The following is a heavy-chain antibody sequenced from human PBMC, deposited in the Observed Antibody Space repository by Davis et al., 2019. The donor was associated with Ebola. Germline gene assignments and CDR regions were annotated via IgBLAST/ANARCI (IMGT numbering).Heavy chain of an antibody. CDR3: ARGYSSGWRPFDY. J-gene: IGHJ4*02. CDR2: IYSGGST. V-gene: IGHV3-53*05. CDR1: GFTVSSNY. Sequence: GESLKISCAASGFTVSSNYMSWVRQAPGKGLEWVSVIYSGGSTDYADSVKGRFTISRDNSKNTLYLQMNSLRAEDTAVYYCARGYSSGWRPFDYWGQGTLVTVSS. D-gene: IGHD6-19*01.